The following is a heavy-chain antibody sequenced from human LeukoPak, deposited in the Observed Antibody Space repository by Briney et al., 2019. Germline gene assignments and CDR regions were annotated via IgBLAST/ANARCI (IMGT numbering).Heavy chain of an antibody. J-gene: IGHJ5*02. CDR2: ISNSGTT. CDR3: ARVVRGALTSNCFDP. CDR1: GGSMNNSY. D-gene: IGHD3-9*01. V-gene: IGHV4-59*01. Sequence: PSQSLSLTCAVSGGSMNNSYWASIRQAPGNGLGCVSSISNSGTTDSNPSRKNPVSLSVGPSPNEFCLKVMSVTAADTAMYYCARVVRGALTSNCFDPWGQGTLVTVSS.